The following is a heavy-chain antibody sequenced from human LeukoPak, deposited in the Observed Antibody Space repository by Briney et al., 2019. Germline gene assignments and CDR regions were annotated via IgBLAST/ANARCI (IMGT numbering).Heavy chain of an antibody. Sequence: PSETLSLTCTVSGGSISSCYWSWIRQPPGKGLEWIGYIYYSGSTNYNPSLKSRVTISVDTSKNQFSLKLSSVTAADTAVYYCARSRDGYNSRDFDYWGQGTLVTVSS. J-gene: IGHJ4*02. D-gene: IGHD5-24*01. V-gene: IGHV4-59*08. CDR2: IYYSGST. CDR1: GGSISSCY. CDR3: ARSRDGYNSRDFDY.